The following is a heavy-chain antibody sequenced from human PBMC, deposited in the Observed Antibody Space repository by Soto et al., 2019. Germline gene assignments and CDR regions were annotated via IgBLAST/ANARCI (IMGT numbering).Heavy chain of an antibody. J-gene: IGHJ4*02. Sequence: EVQLLESGGGSVQPGGSLRLSCAASGFTFSSYAMSCVRQAPGKGLAWVSAISGSGGSTYYADSVKGRFTISRDNSKNTLYLQMNSLRAEDTAVYYCANYLTAVGATSPFDYWGQGTLVTVSS. CDR3: ANYLTAVGATSPFDY. CDR1: GFTFSSYA. CDR2: ISGSGGST. D-gene: IGHD1-26*01. V-gene: IGHV3-23*01.